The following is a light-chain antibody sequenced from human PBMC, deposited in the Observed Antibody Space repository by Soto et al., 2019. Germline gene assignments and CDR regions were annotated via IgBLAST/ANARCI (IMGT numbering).Light chain of an antibody. CDR3: SSYTTSSTLLYV. J-gene: IGLJ1*01. CDR1: SSDVGGYNY. CDR2: AVS. Sequence: QSALTQPASVSGSPGQSITISCTGTSSDVGGYNYVSRYQQHPGKAPKLMIYAVSNRPSGVSTRFSGSKSGNTASLTISGLQAEDEADYHCSSYTTSSTLLYVFGTGTKLTVL. V-gene: IGLV2-14*01.